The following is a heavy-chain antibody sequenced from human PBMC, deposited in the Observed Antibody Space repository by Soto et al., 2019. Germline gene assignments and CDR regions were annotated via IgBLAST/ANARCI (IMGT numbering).Heavy chain of an antibody. CDR1: GFPFSSYS. J-gene: IGHJ4*02. Sequence: LRLSCAASGFPFSSYSMTWVRQRPGKGLEWVSSISGTSEYIYYADSLKGRFTISRDNARNSVYLQIHSLRTDDTAVYYCARSFDSVGDSWGQGTLVTVSS. CDR3: ARSFDSVGDS. D-gene: IGHD3-9*01. V-gene: IGHV3-21*01. CDR2: ISGTSEYI.